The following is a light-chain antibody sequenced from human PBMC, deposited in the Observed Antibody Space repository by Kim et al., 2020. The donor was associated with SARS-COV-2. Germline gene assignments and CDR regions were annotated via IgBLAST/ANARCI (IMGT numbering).Light chain of an antibody. Sequence: AIRMTQSPSSCSASTGDRVTITCRASQDISSYLAWYQRKPGKAPKLLIYAASTLQSGVPSRFSGSGSGTDFTLTISCLQSEDFATYYCQQYYSYPYTFGQGTKLEI. CDR2: AAS. CDR3: QQYYSYPYT. CDR1: QDISSY. J-gene: IGKJ2*01. V-gene: IGKV1-8*01.